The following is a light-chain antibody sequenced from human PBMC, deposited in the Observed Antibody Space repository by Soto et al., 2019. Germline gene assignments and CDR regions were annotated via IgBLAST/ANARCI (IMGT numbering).Light chain of an antibody. CDR3: QHSYSTPIT. V-gene: IGKV1-13*02. CDR1: QGISSA. J-gene: IGKJ5*01. CDR2: DAS. Sequence: IQVAQCPGSVCASGWDRVTITCRASQGISSALAWYQQKPGKAPKLLIYDASSLESGVPSRFSGSGSGTEFTLIISSLHREDFATYYCQHSYSTPITFDQGTRLEIK.